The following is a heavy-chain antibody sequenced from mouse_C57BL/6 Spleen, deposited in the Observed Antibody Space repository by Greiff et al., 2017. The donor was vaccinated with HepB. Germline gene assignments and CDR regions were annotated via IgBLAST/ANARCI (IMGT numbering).Heavy chain of an antibody. J-gene: IGHJ2*01. CDR1: GYSITSGYY. V-gene: IGHV3-6*01. Sequence: EVKLEESGPGLVKPSQSLSLTCSVTGYSITSGYYWNWIRQFPGNKLEWMGYISYDGSNNYNPSLKNRISITRDTSKNQFFLKLNSVTTEDTATYYCARDDYDYDKNYFDYWGQGTTLTVSS. D-gene: IGHD2-4*01. CDR3: ARDDYDYDKNYFDY. CDR2: ISYDGSN.